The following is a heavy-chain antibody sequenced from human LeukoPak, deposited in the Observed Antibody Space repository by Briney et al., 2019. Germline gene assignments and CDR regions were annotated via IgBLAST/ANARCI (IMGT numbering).Heavy chain of an antibody. V-gene: IGHV3-7*01. J-gene: IGHJ6*02. CDR2: IKQDGSEK. Sequence: GGSLRLSCAASGFTFSSYWMSWVRQAPGKGLEWVANIKQDGSEKYYVDSVKGRFTISRDNAKNSLYLQMNSLRAEDTAVYYCASPDVDTAMVTYYYYYGMDVWGQGTTVTVSS. CDR1: GFTFSSYW. CDR3: ASPDVDTAMVTYYYYYGMDV. D-gene: IGHD5-18*01.